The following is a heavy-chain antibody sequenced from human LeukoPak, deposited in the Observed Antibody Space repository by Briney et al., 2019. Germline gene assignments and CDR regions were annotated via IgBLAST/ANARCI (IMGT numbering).Heavy chain of an antibody. CDR3: AGELVHCSSTRCTSYYFDY. J-gene: IGHJ4*02. CDR1: GYTFTSYG. CDR2: ISAYNGNT. V-gene: IGHV1-18*01. D-gene: IGHD2-2*01. Sequence: ASVKVSCKASGYTFTSYGISWVRQAPGQGVEGMGWISAYNGNTNYAQKLQGRVTMTTDTSTSTAYMELRSLRSDDTAVYYCAGELVHCSSTRCTSYYFDYWGQGTLVTVSS.